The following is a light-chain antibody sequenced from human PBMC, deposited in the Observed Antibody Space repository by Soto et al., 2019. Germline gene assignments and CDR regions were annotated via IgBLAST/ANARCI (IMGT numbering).Light chain of an antibody. V-gene: IGKV1-5*03. CDR1: QSISSW. Sequence: DIQITQSPSTLSASVGDRVTITCRASQSISSWLAWYQQKPGTAPKLLIYKASTLESGVPSRFSGSRSGTEFTLTVSSLQPDDLATYYCQQYNDSFPYTFGQGTKVDIK. J-gene: IGKJ2*01. CDR2: KAS. CDR3: QQYNDSFPYT.